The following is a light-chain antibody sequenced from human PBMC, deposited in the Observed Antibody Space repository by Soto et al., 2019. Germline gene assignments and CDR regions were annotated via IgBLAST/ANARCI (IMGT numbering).Light chain of an antibody. J-gene: IGLJ1*01. V-gene: IGLV1-40*01. CDR3: QSYDSSLSGSYV. CDR2: ANI. CDR1: SSNIGAGYD. Sequence: QLVLTQPPSVSGAPGQRVTISCTGSSSNIGAGYDVHWYQQLPGTAPKLLIYANINRPSGVPDRFSGSKSGTSASLAITGLQAEDEADYYCQSYDSSLSGSYVFGTGTQLTVL.